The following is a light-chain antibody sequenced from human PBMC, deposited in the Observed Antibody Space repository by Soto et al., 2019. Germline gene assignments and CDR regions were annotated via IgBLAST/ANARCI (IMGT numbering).Light chain of an antibody. CDR1: QDISNR. J-gene: IGKJ1*01. Sequence: DIQMTQSPSSLSASLGDRITITCQASQDISNRLNWYQQKPGTAPKLLIDDASNLQTGVPSRFSGSGSGTAFTFTISSLQPEDTATYYCQQYDNLPSWTFGQGTKVEIK. V-gene: IGKV1-33*01. CDR3: QQYDNLPSWT. CDR2: DAS.